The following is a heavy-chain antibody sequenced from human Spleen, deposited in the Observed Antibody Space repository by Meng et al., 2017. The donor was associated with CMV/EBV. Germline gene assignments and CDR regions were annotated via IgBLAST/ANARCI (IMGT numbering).Heavy chain of an antibody. CDR1: GCTISTSNW. V-gene: IGHV4-4*02. J-gene: IGHJ4*02. CDR3: AREGRSHQVGVSIY. CDR2: IYHSGST. D-gene: IGHD2-21*01. Sequence: QWPGPGPGEPSGTLSLTCALAGCTISTSNWWRWVRQPRGKGLEWIGEIYHSGSTYYNPSLKSRVTISVDTSKNQFSLKLRFVTAADTAVYYCAREGRSHQVGVSIYWGQGNLVTVSS.